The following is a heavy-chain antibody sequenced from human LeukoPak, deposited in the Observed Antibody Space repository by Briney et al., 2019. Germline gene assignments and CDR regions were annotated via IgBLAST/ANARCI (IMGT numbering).Heavy chain of an antibody. J-gene: IGHJ4*02. Sequence: SETLSLTCAVYGGSFSGYYWSWIRQPPGKGLEWIGEINHSGSTNYNPSLKSRVTISVDTSKNQFSLKLSSVTAADTAVYYCARRRDGYNYMFLDYWGQGTLVTVSS. CDR1: GGSFSGYY. CDR2: INHSGST. V-gene: IGHV4-34*01. CDR3: ARRRDGYNYMFLDY. D-gene: IGHD5-24*01.